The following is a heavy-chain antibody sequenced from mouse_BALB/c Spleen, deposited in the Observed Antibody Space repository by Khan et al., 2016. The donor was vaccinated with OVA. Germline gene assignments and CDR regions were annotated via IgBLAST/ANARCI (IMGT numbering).Heavy chain of an antibody. V-gene: IGHV14-3*02. CDR2: IDPANGNT. CDR3: DHSVLLDAMDY. CDR1: GFNIKNTY. J-gene: IGHJ4*01. D-gene: IGHD1-2*01. Sequence: VQLQQSGTGFVKPGASLRLSCTASGFNIKNTYIHWVNQRPEQRLEWIGRIDPANGNTKYDPRFQGKASITSDTSSNTAYLQLSSLTSEDTAVYYCDHSVLLDAMDYWGQGTSVTVSS.